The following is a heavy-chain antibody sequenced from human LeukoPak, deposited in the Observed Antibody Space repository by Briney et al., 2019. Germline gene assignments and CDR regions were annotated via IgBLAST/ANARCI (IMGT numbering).Heavy chain of an antibody. CDR2: IRYDGSNN. J-gene: IGHJ3*02. CDR1: GFTFISYG. V-gene: IGHV3-30*02. D-gene: IGHD6-19*01. Sequence: PGGSLRLSCAASGFTFISYGMHWVRQAPGKGLEWVAFIRYDGSNNDYADSVKGRFTISRDNSKNTLYLQMNSLRAEDTAVYYCARAVSSASPASDIWGQGTMVTVS. CDR3: ARAVSSASPASDI.